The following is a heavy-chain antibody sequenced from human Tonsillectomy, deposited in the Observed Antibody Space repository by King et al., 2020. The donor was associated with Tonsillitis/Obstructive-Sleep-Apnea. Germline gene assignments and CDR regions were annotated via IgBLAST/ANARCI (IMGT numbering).Heavy chain of an antibody. CDR2: IYGADGT. V-gene: IGHV3-53*01. CDR1: GFTFSSNH. D-gene: IGHD1-7*01. CDR3: AGSNWNYGFFDY. Sequence: VQLVQSGGGLIQPGGSLRLSCAASGFTFSSNHMNWVRQAPGKGLEWVSLIYGADGTYYADSVRGRFTISRDNSKNLVYLQMNSLRAEDTAVYYCAGSNWNYGFFDYWGQGTPVTVSS. J-gene: IGHJ4*02.